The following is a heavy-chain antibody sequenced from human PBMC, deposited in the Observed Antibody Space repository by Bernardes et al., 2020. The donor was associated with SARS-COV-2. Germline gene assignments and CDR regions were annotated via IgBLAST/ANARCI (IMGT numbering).Heavy chain of an antibody. V-gene: IGHV3-21*06. Sequence: VGSLSLSCAASGFTFSSYTMNWVRQAPGKGLEWISSISTSSSYISYSDSVRGRFTISRDNAKNSVSLQMNSLRAEDTAVYYCARVDFSDLYYFGDWGQGTPGSVSS. CDR1: GFTFSSYT. D-gene: IGHD2-21*01. CDR3: ARVDFSDLYYFGD. CDR2: ISTSSSYI. J-gene: IGHJ4*02.